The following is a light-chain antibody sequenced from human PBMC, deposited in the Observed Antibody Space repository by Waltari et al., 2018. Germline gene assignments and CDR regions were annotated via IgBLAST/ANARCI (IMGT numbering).Light chain of an antibody. CDR2: DAS. Sequence: DIQMTQSPPSLSASVGDRVTITCQASHDISNYLNWYQQKPGKAPKLLIYDASNLETGVPSRFSGSGSGTDFSFTSSLQPEDIATYYCQQFDNLVYTFGQGTKLEIK. V-gene: IGKV1-33*01. CDR1: HDISNY. CDR3: QQFDNLVYT. J-gene: IGKJ2*01.